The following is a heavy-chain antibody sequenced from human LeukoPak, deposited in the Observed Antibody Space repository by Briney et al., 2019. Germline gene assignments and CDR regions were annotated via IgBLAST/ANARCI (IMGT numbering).Heavy chain of an antibody. CDR3: ASIGVVPADINY. J-gene: IGHJ4*02. CDR1: GGSFSGYY. Sequence: SETLSLTCAVYGGSFSGYYWSWIRQPPGKGLEWIGEINHSGSTNYNPSLKSRVTISVDTSKNQFSLKLSSVTAADTAVYYCASIGVVPADINYWGQGTLVTVSS. CDR2: INHSGST. V-gene: IGHV4-34*01. D-gene: IGHD2-2*02.